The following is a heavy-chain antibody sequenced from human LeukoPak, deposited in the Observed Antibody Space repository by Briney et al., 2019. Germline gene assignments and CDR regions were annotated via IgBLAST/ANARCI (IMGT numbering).Heavy chain of an antibody. V-gene: IGHV4-39*07. CDR2: IYYSGST. D-gene: IGHD3-10*01. J-gene: IGHJ5*02. CDR3: ARGVSYSGSGSYYNPSNWFDP. CDR1: GGSISSSSYY. Sequence: SETLSLTCTVSGGSISSSSYYWGWIRQPPGKGLEWIGSIYYSGSTNYNPSLKSRVTISVDTSKNQFSLKLSSVTAADTAVYYCARGVSYSGSGSYYNPSNWFDPWGQGTLVTVSS.